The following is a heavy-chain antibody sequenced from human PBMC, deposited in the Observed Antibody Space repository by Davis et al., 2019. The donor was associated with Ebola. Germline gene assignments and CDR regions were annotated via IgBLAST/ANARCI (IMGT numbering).Heavy chain of an antibody. D-gene: IGHD1-26*01. CDR3: ARQGGGSGRLTSFDY. J-gene: IGHJ4*02. CDR2: ISPGDSDT. Sequence: GESLKISCKGSGYSFTSYWIGWVRQLPAKGLHRLGIISPGDSDTRYSPSFQGQVTISADKSISTAYLQWSSLKASDNAMYYCARQGGGSGRLTSFDYWAQGTLVTVSS. V-gene: IGHV5-51*01. CDR1: GYSFTSYW.